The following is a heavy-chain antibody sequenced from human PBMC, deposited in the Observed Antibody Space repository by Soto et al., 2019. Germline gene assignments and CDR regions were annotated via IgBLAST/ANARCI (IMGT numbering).Heavy chain of an antibody. CDR1: GGSFSGYY. Sequence: QLQLQQWGAGLLKPSETLSLTCAVYGGSFSGYYWSWIRQPPGKGLEWIGEINHSGSTNYNPSLKSRVTISVDTSKNQFSLKLSSVTAADTAVYYCARGPITTNPRFDPWGQGTLVTVSS. D-gene: IGHD3-22*01. J-gene: IGHJ5*02. CDR2: INHSGST. CDR3: ARGPITTNPRFDP. V-gene: IGHV4-34*01.